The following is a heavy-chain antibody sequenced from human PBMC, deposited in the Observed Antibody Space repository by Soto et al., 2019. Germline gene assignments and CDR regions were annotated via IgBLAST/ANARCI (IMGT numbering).Heavy chain of an antibody. Sequence: SETLSLTCTVSGGSISSGDYYWSWIRQPPGKGLEWIGYIYYSGSTYYNPSLKSRVTISVDTSKNQFSLKLSSVTAADTAVYYCARDRIKDFWSGYSLGYYYYGMDVWGQGTTVTVSS. CDR3: ARDRIKDFWSGYSLGYYYYGMDV. J-gene: IGHJ6*02. D-gene: IGHD3-3*01. CDR2: IYYSGST. CDR1: GGSISSGDYY. V-gene: IGHV4-30-4*01.